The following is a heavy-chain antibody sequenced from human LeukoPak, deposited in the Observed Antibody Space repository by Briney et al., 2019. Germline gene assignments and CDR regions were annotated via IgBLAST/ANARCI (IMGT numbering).Heavy chain of an antibody. D-gene: IGHD3-3*01. CDR3: AKDENDFTSGNPTYFGY. CDR2: ISGSGVDT. J-gene: IGHJ4*02. CDR1: GFSFGMYA. V-gene: IGHV3-23*01. Sequence: PGGSLRVSCSASGFSFGMYAMSWVRQAPGKGLEWVPAISGSGVDTYYADAVQGRFSISRDNSKNTMYLQMRSLRAEDTAVYFCAKDENDFTSGNPTYFGYWGQGVLVTVSS.